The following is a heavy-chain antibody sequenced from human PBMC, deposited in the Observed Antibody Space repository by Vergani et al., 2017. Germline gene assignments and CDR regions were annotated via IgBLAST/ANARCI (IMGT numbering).Heavy chain of an antibody. CDR2: MNPKSDFS. CDR3: ARVNYCGSGTYVEP. V-gene: IGHV1-8*01. D-gene: IGHD3-10*01. J-gene: IGHJ5*02. Sequence: QVQLVPSGAELETPGASVKFSCKASGYTFISHDINWVRQATGQGLEWMGWMNPKSDFSGNAQKFQGIVIMTRDTAINTAYMELKNLTSEDTAVYYCARVNYCGSGTYVEPWDPGTLVTVSS. CDR1: GYTFISHD.